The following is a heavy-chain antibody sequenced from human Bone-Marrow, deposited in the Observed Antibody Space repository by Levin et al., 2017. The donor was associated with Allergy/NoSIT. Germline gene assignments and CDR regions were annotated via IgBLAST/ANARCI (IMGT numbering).Heavy chain of an antibody. D-gene: IGHD2-21*02. V-gene: IGHV3-72*01. Sequence: PGESLKISCAASGFAFSAHYMDWVRQAPGKGLEWVARIRNKDVKYTKEYAASVKGRFSISRDDSKNSLYLQMNSLKTEDTAVYYCVRVSPYCGDDCYSGYFDYWGQGTLATVSS. CDR3: VRVSPYCGDDCYSGYFDY. J-gene: IGHJ4*02. CDR2: IRNKDVKYTK. CDR1: GFAFSAHY.